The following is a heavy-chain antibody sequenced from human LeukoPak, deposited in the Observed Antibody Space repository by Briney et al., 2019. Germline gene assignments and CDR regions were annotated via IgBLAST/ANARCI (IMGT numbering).Heavy chain of an antibody. CDR3: ARSIAARRGTDY. CDR1: GYTSTSYD. CDR2: MNPNSGNT. J-gene: IGHJ4*02. V-gene: IGHV1-8*01. D-gene: IGHD6-6*01. Sequence: ASVKVSCKASGYTSTSYDINWVRQATGQGLEWMGWMNPNSGNTGYAQKFQGRVTMTRNTSISTAYMELSSLRSEDTAVYYCARSIAARRGTDYWGQGTLVTVSS.